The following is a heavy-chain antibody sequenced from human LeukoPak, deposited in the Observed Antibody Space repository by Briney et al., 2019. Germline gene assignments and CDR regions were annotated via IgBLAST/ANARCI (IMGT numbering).Heavy chain of an antibody. D-gene: IGHD6-19*01. J-gene: IGHJ4*02. Sequence: GGSLRLSCAASGFPFSSYAMSWVRQAPGKGLEWVSAISGSGGSTYYADSVKGRFTISRDNSKNTLYLQMNSLRAEDTAVYYCAKDYGGYSSGWYYFDYWGQGTLVTVSS. CDR3: AKDYGGYSSGWYYFDY. V-gene: IGHV3-23*01. CDR2: ISGSGGST. CDR1: GFPFSSYA.